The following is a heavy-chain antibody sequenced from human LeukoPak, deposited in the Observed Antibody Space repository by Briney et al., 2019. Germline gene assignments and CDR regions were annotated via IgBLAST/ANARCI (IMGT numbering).Heavy chain of an antibody. Sequence: SETLSLTCSVSDGSINSYYWNWIRRPPGKGLERIGYIYYNGNTNYSPSLKSRVTMSVDTSKNLFSLKVSSVTAADTAVYYCARGRSNYYGMDVWGQGTTVTVSS. CDR2: IYYNGNT. D-gene: IGHD1-26*01. CDR3: ARGRSNYYGMDV. J-gene: IGHJ6*02. CDR1: DGSINSYY. V-gene: IGHV4-59*01.